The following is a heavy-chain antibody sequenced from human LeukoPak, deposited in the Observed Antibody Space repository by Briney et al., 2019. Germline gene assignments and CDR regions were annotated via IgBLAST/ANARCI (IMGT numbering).Heavy chain of an antibody. J-gene: IGHJ3*02. CDR1: GFTFSDYY. D-gene: IGHD3-16*01. CDR3: AKSCPRLVLCAFDI. CDR2: ISSSGSTI. Sequence: PGGSLRLSCAASGFTFSDYYMSWIRQAPGKGLEWVSYISSSGSTIYYADSVKGRFTISRDNSKNTLYLQMNSLRAEDSAVYYCAKSCPRLVLCAFDIWGQGTMVTVSS. V-gene: IGHV3-11*01.